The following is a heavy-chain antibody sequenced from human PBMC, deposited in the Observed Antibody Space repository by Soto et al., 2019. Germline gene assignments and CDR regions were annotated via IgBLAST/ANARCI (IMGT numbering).Heavy chain of an antibody. V-gene: IGHV4-34*12. Sequence: QVHLQQWSAGLLKPSGTLSLTCTVSGGSFTEAYWTWVRQSPGRGLEWIGEVFHAGNTNYNPSLKSRVTRSLDTAKNQFSLRLTSVTAADSAVYYSARAPRELLAEGPLFLYYYYGFDVWGQGTTVIVSS. CDR1: GGSFTEAY. J-gene: IGHJ6*02. CDR3: ARAPRELLAEGPLFLYYYYGFDV. D-gene: IGHD1-7*01. CDR2: VFHAGNT.